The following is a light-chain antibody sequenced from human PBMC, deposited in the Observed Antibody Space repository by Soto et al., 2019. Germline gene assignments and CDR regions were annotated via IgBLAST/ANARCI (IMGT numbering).Light chain of an antibody. CDR2: KAY. V-gene: IGKV1-5*03. J-gene: IGKJ1*01. CDR3: QKSYSDPRWK. Sequence: DTHMTQSPSTLSTLGGERVTISSRVSESLGGWLAWYQLKPGKALKLLIYKAYNLETGVPSRFSGSRSGTEFTLSIGSLQPEDFATYDCQKSYSDPRWKLGQGTKVDIK. CDR1: ESLGGW.